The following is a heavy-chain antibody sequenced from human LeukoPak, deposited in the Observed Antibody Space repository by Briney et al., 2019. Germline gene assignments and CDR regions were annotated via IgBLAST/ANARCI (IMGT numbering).Heavy chain of an antibody. CDR1: GYTFTSYG. J-gene: IGHJ3*02. D-gene: IGHD3-3*01. CDR2: SSAYKGNT. CDR3: ARDLSTYYDFWSGYPDDAFDI. V-gene: IGHV1-18*01. Sequence: AAVKVSCKASGYTFTSYGISWVRQAPGQGLEWMGWSSAYKGNTNYAQKLQGRVTMTPDTSTSTAYMELRSLSSDDTAVYYCARDLSTYYDFWSGYPDDAFDIWGQGTMVTVSS.